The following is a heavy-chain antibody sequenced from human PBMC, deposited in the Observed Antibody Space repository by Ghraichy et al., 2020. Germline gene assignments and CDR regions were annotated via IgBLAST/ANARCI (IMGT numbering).Heavy chain of an antibody. V-gene: IGHV4-39*01. J-gene: IGHJ4*02. CDR3: ARHGAPYVAVAGKVDY. CDR2: IYYSGST. Sequence: SQTLSLTCTVSGGSISSSSYYWGWIRQPPGKGLEWIGSIYYSGSTYYNPSLKSRVTISVDTSKNQFSLKLSSVTAADTAVYYFARHGAPYVAVAGKVDYWGQGTLVTVSS. CDR1: GGSISSSSYY. D-gene: IGHD6-19*01.